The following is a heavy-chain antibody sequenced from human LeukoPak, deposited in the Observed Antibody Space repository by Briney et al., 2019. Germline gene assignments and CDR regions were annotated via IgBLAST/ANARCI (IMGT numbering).Heavy chain of an antibody. D-gene: IGHD3-10*01. CDR3: AKGYYYGSGSYSGDYDY. CDR2: ISGSGGNT. Sequence: GGSLRLSCVASGFTFSSYAMNWVRQAPGKGLEWVSAISGSGGNTYYADSVKGRFSISRDNSKNTLYLQMNSLRTDDTAVYYCAKGYYYGSGSYSGDYDYWGQGTLVTASS. V-gene: IGHV3-23*01. CDR1: GFTFSSYA. J-gene: IGHJ4*02.